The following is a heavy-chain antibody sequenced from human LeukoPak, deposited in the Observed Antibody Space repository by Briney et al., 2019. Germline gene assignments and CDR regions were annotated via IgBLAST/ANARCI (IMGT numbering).Heavy chain of an antibody. V-gene: IGHV3-30*04. Sequence: GGSLRLSCAASGFTFSSYAMHWVRQAPGKGLEWVAVISYDGSNKYYADSVKGRFTISRDNSKNTLYLQMNSLRAEDTAVYYCARDSLKWFLRGTRYWGQGTLVTVSS. CDR3: ARDSLKWFLRGTRY. CDR1: GFTFSSYA. J-gene: IGHJ4*02. CDR2: ISYDGSNK. D-gene: IGHD3-22*01.